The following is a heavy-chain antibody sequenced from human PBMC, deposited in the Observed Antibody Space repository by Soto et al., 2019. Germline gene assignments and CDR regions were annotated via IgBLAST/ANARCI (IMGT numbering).Heavy chain of an antibody. CDR3: AADRDSSSWGYYYYGMDV. CDR2: IVVGSGNT. V-gene: IGHV1-58*01. Sequence: SVKVSCKASGFTFTSSAVQWVRQARGQRLEWIGWIVVGSGNTNYAQKFQERVTITRDMSTSTAYMELSSLRSEDTAVYYCAADRDSSSWGYYYYGMDVWGQGTTVTVSS. D-gene: IGHD6-13*01. CDR1: GFTFTSSA. J-gene: IGHJ6*02.